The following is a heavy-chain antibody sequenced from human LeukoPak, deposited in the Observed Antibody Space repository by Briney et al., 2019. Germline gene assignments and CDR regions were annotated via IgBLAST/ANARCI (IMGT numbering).Heavy chain of an antibody. D-gene: IGHD3-9*01. CDR1: GYTFTSYY. CDR3: AADSVYDILTGPLGWFDP. CDR2: IVVGSGNT. Sequence: SVKVSCKASGYTFTSYYMHWVRQAPGQRLEWIGWIVVGSGNTNYAQKFQERVTITRDMSTSTAYMELSSLRSEDTAVYYCAADSVYDILTGPLGWFDPWGQGTLVTVSS. J-gene: IGHJ5*02. V-gene: IGHV1-58*02.